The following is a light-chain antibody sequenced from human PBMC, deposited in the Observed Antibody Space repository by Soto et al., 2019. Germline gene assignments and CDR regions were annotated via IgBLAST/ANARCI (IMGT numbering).Light chain of an antibody. Sequence: QSVLTQPPSASGTHGQRVTISCSGSNANIGSNTVNWYQQLPGTAPKLLIYYDNLRPSGVPDRISGSKSGTSASLAISGLQSDDEADYYCAAWDDSLNGRVFGTGTQVSVL. CDR2: YDN. V-gene: IGLV1-44*01. CDR3: AAWDDSLNGRV. CDR1: NANIGSNT. J-gene: IGLJ1*01.